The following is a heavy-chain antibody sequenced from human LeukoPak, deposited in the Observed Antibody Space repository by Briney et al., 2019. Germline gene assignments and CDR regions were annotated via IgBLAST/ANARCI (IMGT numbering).Heavy chain of an antibody. J-gene: IGHJ4*02. CDR3: ARDSELGGLY. CDR2: IYTSGST. Sequence: SETLSLTCTVSGGSISSYYWSWIRQPPGKGLEWIGRIYTSGSTNYNPSLKRRVTISVDTSKNQFSLKLNSVTAADTAVYYCARDSELGGLYWGQGTLVTVSS. CDR1: GGSISSYY. V-gene: IGHV4-4*07. D-gene: IGHD2-15*01.